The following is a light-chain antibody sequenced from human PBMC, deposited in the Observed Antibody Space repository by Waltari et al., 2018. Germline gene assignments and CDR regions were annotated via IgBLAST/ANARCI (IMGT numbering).Light chain of an antibody. CDR3: QQHDNSPYS. Sequence: DIQMTKSPSSLSASVGDRVNITCRASQGISNWLAWYQQKPGKAPKLLIYRASNLETGVPSRFSGSGSGTDFTLTISSLQPEDIATYYCQQHDNSPYSFGQGTKVEIK. CDR1: QGISNW. J-gene: IGKJ2*03. V-gene: IGKV1-33*01. CDR2: RAS.